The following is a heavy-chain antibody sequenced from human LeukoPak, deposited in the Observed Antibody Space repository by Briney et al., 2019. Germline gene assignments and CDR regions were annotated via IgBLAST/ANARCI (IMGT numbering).Heavy chain of an antibody. D-gene: IGHD3-10*01. V-gene: IGHV1-69*13. Sequence: GASVKVSCKASGYTFTSYYMHWVRQAPGQGLEWMGGIIPIFGTANYAQKFQGRVTITADESTSTAYMELSSLRSEDTAVYYCARPPFSGKGRQAFDIWGQGTMVTVSS. J-gene: IGHJ3*02. CDR3: ARPPFSGKGRQAFDI. CDR2: IIPIFGTA. CDR1: GYTFTSYY.